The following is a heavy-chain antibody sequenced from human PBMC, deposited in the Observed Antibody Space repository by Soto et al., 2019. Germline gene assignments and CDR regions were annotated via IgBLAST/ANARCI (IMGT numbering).Heavy chain of an antibody. CDR1: GGSFSGYY. CDR2: INHSGST. J-gene: IGHJ4*02. Sequence: AETLALTCAVYGGSFSGYYGSWIRQPPGKGLEWIGEINHSGSTNYNPSLKSRVTISVDTSKNQFSLKLSSVTAADTAVYYCATSRHVWGSYRLDYWAREPWSPSPQ. D-gene: IGHD3-16*02. V-gene: IGHV4-34*01. CDR3: ATSRHVWGSYRLDY.